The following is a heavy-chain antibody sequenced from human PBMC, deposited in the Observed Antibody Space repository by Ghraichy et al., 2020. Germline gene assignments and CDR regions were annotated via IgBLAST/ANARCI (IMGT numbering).Heavy chain of an antibody. V-gene: IGHV3-74*01. CDR3: HVGPADFDY. D-gene: IGHD6-25*01. Sequence: GGSLRLSCAASGFTFSSYWMHWVRQAPGKGLVWVSRINSDGSSTSYADSVKGRFTISRDNAKNTLYLQMNSLRAEDMAVYYCHVGPADFDYWGQGTLVTVSS. CDR2: INSDGSST. CDR1: GFTFSSYW. J-gene: IGHJ4*02.